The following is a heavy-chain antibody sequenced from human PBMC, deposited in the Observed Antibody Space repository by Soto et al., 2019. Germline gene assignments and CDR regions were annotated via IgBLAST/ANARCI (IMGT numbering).Heavy chain of an antibody. CDR3: VSTVHYDYLWGTAGY. Sequence: GGSLRLSCSASGFTFISYAMQWVRQAPGKGLEYVSSISSNGDSTYYADSVKGRFTISRDNFKNTLYLQMSSLRAEDTAVYYCVSTVHYDYLWGTAGYWGQGIMVTVSS. J-gene: IGHJ4*02. V-gene: IGHV3-64D*06. D-gene: IGHD3-16*01. CDR1: GFTFISYA. CDR2: ISSNGDST.